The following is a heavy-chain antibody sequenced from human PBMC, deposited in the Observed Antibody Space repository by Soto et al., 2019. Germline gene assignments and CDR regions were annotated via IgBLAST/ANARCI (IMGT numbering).Heavy chain of an antibody. V-gene: IGHV3-33*01. Sequence: QVQLVESGGGVVQPGRSLRLSCAASGFTFSSYGMHWVRQAPGKGLEWVAVIWYDGSNKYYADSVKGRFTISRDNSKNTLYLQMNSLRAEDTAVYYCASGNYGDVLSAITYYYYGMDVWGQGTTVTVSS. J-gene: IGHJ6*02. CDR2: IWYDGSNK. D-gene: IGHD4-17*01. CDR1: GFTFSSYG. CDR3: ASGNYGDVLSAITYYYYGMDV.